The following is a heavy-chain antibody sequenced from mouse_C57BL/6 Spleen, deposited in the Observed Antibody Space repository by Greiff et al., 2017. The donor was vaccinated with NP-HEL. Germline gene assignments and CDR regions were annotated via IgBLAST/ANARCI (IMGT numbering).Heavy chain of an antibody. V-gene: IGHV3-1*01. J-gene: IGHJ4*01. Sequence: DVQLQESGPGMVKPSQSLSLTCTVTGYSITSGYDWHWLRRFPGNKLEWMGYISYSGSTNYNPSLKSRISITHDTSKNHFFLKLNSVTTEDTATYYCARGGHYYGSSYAMDYWGQGTSVTVSS. CDR1: GYSITSGYD. D-gene: IGHD1-1*01. CDR3: ARGGHYYGSSYAMDY. CDR2: ISYSGST.